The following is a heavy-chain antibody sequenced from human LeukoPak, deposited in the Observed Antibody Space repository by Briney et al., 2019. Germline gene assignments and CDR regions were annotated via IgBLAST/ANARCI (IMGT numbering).Heavy chain of an antibody. Sequence: RGSLRHSSAASRFTLSTHAMSWVRPTPGKGLEWVSGISSGGNTQYTDSVKGRFTVSRDNSKNTLQLQMDSRRAEDTAIYYCREDRRQWVVPYFDSWGQGTVVTVSS. CDR3: REDRRQWVVPYFDS. CDR1: RFTLSTHA. J-gene: IGHJ4*02. CDR2: ISSGGNT. V-gene: IGHV3-23*01. D-gene: IGHD6-19*01.